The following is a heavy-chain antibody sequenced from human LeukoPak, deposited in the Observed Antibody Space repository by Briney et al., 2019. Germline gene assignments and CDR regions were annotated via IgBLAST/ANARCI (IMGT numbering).Heavy chain of an antibody. D-gene: IGHD1-26*01. CDR3: ARGSGPGAFDI. Sequence: SETLSLTCTVSGDSINSINYYWGWIRQPPGEGLEWIASTSSGGHTFYNPSLKSRVTISVDTSKNQFSLKLSSVTAADTAVYYCARGSGPGAFDIWGQGTMVTVSS. CDR1: GDSINSINYY. J-gene: IGHJ3*02. CDR2: TSSGGHT. V-gene: IGHV4-39*07.